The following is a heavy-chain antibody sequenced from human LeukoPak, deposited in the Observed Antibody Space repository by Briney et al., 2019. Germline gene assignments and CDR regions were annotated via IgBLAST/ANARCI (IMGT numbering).Heavy chain of an antibody. CDR2: IYHSGST. J-gene: IGHJ3*02. D-gene: IGHD4-23*01. CDR1: GGSISSGGYY. Sequence: PSETLSLTCTVSGGSISSGGYYWSWIRQPPGKGLEWIGYIYHSGSTYYNPSLKSRVTISVDRSKNQFSLKLSSVTAADTAVYYCASRALLGSGNLHAFDIWGQGTMVTVSS. V-gene: IGHV4-30-2*01. CDR3: ASRALLGSGNLHAFDI.